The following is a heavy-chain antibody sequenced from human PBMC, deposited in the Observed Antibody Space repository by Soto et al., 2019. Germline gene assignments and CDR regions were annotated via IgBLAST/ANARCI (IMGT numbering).Heavy chain of an antibody. CDR2: IIPLFGTA. V-gene: IGHV1-69*01. Sequence: QVQLVQSGADVKKPGPSVKVSCQASGVTFSSETLGWVRQAPGQGLEWVGGIIPLFGTASYAQKFQCRVTLSADESTCTVYMVLSSLRSVDTAVYFCATELGENPAIPFDAWGQGTLVTVSS. CDR1: GVTFSSET. J-gene: IGHJ4*02. CDR3: ATELGENPAIPFDA. D-gene: IGHD2-21*01.